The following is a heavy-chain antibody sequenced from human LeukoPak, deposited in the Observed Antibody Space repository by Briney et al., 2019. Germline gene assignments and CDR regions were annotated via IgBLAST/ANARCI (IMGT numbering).Heavy chain of an antibody. CDR2: ISGYNGNT. Sequence: ASVKVSCKASGYTFISYSINWVRQAPGQGLEWMGWISGYNGNTKYAQKLQGRVTMTTDTSTSTAYMELRSPRSDDTAVYYCARDRPYYGSGRTFYFDFWGQGTLVTVSS. CDR3: ARDRPYYGSGRTFYFDF. D-gene: IGHD3-10*01. J-gene: IGHJ4*02. CDR1: GYTFISYS. V-gene: IGHV1-18*04.